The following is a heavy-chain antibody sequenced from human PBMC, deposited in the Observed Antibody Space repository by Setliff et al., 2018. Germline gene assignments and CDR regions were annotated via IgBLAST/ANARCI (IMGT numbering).Heavy chain of an antibody. CDR2: ISYDGSYK. CDR1: GFTFSNYG. Sequence: GGSLRLSCAVAGFTFSNYGVHWVRQAPGKGLEWVAVISYDGSYKSHADSVKGRFTISRDNAKNSLHLLMNSLRTEDTAVYYCARGRAGAFDYWGQGTLVTVSS. J-gene: IGHJ4*02. CDR3: ARGRAGAFDY. V-gene: IGHV3-30*03. D-gene: IGHD3-10*01.